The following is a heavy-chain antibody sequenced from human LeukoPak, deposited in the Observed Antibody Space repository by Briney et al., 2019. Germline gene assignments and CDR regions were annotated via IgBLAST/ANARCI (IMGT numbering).Heavy chain of an antibody. CDR3: ARDKVIATAGTPNWFDP. J-gene: IGHJ5*02. D-gene: IGHD6-13*01. CDR1: GYTFTTYG. Sequence: GASVKVSCKASGYTFTTYGISWVRQAPGQGLEWMGWISAYDGNTNYAQKLQGRVTMTTDTSTSTAYMELRSPRSDDTAVYYCARDKVIATAGTPNWFDPWGQGTLVTVSS. CDR2: ISAYDGNT. V-gene: IGHV1-18*01.